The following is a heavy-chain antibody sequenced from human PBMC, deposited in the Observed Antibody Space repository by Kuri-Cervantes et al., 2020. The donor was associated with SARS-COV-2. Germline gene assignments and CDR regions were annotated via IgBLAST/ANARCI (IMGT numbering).Heavy chain of an antibody. D-gene: IGHD5-18*01. CDR2: IYYSGSV. Sequence: SETLSLTCSVSGDSISPYYWTWIRQPPGKGLEWIGHIYYSGSVSYNPSLMSRLTISVDKSKNQVSLKLTSVTAADTAVYYCARDLNGQLWSTGLGYWGQGTLVTVSS. J-gene: IGHJ4*02. CDR3: ARDLNGQLWSTGLGY. CDR1: GDSISPYY. V-gene: IGHV4-59*01.